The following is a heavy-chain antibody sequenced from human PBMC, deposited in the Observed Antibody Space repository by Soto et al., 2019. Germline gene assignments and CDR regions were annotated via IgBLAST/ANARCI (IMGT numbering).Heavy chain of an antibody. Sequence: QVQLVESGGGVVQPGRSLRLSCEASGFTFSNYSMHWVRQAPGKGLEWVAVIWNDGSSRYYADSVKGRFTISRDNSKNTLFLQMNNLRAEDTAVYYCARPDIVAAIGGALDCWGQGTLVTVSS. V-gene: IGHV3-33*01. CDR2: IWNDGSSR. J-gene: IGHJ4*02. D-gene: IGHD5-12*01. CDR1: GFTFSNYS. CDR3: ARPDIVAAIGGALDC.